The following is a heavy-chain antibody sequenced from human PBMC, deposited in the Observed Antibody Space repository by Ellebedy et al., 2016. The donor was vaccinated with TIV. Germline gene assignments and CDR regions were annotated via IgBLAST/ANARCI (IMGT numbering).Heavy chain of an antibody. CDR1: GFTFHSYW. D-gene: IGHD3-22*01. Sequence: GESLKISCAASGFTFHSYWMSWVRQAPGKGLEWVANINQDGSRIYYVDSVKGRFTISRDNAKNSLYLRMNTLRVEDTAVYHCVRDGAYGDYSPGYYGMDVWGQGTTVTASS. CDR3: VRDGAYGDYSPGYYGMDV. J-gene: IGHJ6*02. V-gene: IGHV3-7*03. CDR2: INQDGSRI.